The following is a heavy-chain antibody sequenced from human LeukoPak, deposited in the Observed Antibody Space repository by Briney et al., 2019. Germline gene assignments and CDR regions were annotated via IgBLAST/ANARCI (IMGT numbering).Heavy chain of an antibody. CDR3: ARTREQWQVLDY. CDR2: ISHEGRSQ. CDR1: GFSFGSYG. J-gene: IGHJ4*02. V-gene: IGHV3-30*03. D-gene: IGHD6-19*01. Sequence: GRSLRLSCAASGFSFGSYGMHWVRQAPGKGLEWVAVISHEGRSQYYGDSVKGRFTISRDNSKNMVYLQMNSLRTEDTAVYYCARTREQWQVLDYWGQGTLVTVSS.